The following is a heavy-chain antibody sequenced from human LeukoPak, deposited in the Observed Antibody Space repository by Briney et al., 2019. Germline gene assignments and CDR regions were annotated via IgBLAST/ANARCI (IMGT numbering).Heavy chain of an antibody. J-gene: IGHJ4*02. CDR3: AKFKGHYYYDSSGHCDN. CDR2: ISAADGDNT. CDR1: GFTFRSHA. D-gene: IGHD3-22*01. V-gene: IGHV3-23*01. Sequence: GGSLRLSCAASGFTFRSHAMSWVRQAPGKGLEWVSAISAADGDNTYYADSVKGRFTISRDNSENTLHLQMSSLRAEDTAVYYCAKFKGHYYYDSSGHCDNWGQGTLVTVSS.